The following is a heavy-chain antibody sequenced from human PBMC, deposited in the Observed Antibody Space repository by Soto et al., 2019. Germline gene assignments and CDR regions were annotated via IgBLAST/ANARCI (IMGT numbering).Heavy chain of an antibody. J-gene: IGHJ2*01. CDR2: INAGNGNT. CDR1: GYTFTNYG. V-gene: IGHV1-3*01. Sequence: ASVKVSCKASGYTFTNYGIHWVRQAPGQRLEWMGWINAGNGNTKYSQNFQGRVTTTRDTSASTAYMELSSLRSEDTAVFYCARSGYSSGWYHWYFDFWGRGTLVTVSS. CDR3: ARSGYSSGWYHWYFDF. D-gene: IGHD6-19*01.